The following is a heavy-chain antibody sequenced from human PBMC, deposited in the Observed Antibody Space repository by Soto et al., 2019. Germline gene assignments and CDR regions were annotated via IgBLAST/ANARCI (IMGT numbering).Heavy chain of an antibody. CDR1: VLSLSKAGVT. Sequence: QSTLKESGPTLVRPAETLTLTCSFSVLSLSKAGVTVGWVRQPPGRALEWLGSIFWDGDELYNAMLGNRVTITKGTSKTQAVLTMTNRDPVDTATYYCVQGGGVYDRSAAYHLWDHGTVVTVSS. J-gene: IGHJ1*01. CDR2: IFWDGDE. CDR3: VQGGGVYDRSAAYHL. D-gene: IGHD3-16*01. V-gene: IGHV2-5*02.